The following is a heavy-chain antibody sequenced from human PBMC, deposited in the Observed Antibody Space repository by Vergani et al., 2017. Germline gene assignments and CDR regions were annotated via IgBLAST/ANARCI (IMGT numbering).Heavy chain of an antibody. CDR2: IDHTGRP. V-gene: IGHV4-34*01. Sequence: QVQLQQWGGGLLKPSETLSLTCVVNGGFFTSYHWTWIRQSPGEGLEWVGDIDHTGRPDYNPSLKIRLTMSVDKSRNQFSLTLNSVTATDTAIYFCARVNTETNGHLYYYYYMDVWGQGTAVTVS. J-gene: IGHJ6*03. D-gene: IGHD4-11*01. CDR3: ARVNTETNGHLYYYYYMDV. CDR1: GGFFTSYH.